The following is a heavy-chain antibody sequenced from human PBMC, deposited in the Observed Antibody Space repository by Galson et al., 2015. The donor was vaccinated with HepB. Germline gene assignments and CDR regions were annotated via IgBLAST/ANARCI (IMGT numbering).Heavy chain of an antibody. J-gene: IGHJ4*02. CDR1: GFTFSNYA. CDR2: IKSSGKGT. Sequence: SLRLSCAASGFTFSNYAMSWVRQTPGGAPEWISGIKSSGKGTLHADSVKGRFAISRDNSRSTLYLQMNSLRAEDTAVYYCAKEMAAAGVPSFDSWGQGTLVTVSS. CDR3: AKEMAAAGVPSFDS. D-gene: IGHD6-13*01. V-gene: IGHV3-23*01.